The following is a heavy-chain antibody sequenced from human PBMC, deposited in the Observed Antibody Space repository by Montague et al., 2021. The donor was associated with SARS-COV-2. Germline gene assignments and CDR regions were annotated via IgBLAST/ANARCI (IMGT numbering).Heavy chain of an antibody. CDR2: IGTAGDT. Sequence: SLRLCCAASGFTFSSYDMHWVRQATGKGLEWVSAIGTAGDTYYPGPVKGRFTISRENAKNSLYLQMNSLRAGDTAVYYCARAGYSSSWPLRLYWYFDLWGRGTLVTVSS. D-gene: IGHD6-13*01. J-gene: IGHJ2*01. CDR1: GFTFSSYD. V-gene: IGHV3-13*04. CDR3: ARAGYSSSWPLRLYWYFDL.